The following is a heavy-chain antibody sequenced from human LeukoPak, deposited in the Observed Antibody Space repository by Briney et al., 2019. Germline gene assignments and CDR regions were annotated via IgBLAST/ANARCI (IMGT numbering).Heavy chain of an antibody. CDR2: ISSSSSYI. J-gene: IGHJ6*04. Sequence: PGGSLRLSCAASGFTFSSYSMNWVRQARGKGLEWVSSISSSSSYIYYADSVRGRFTISRDNAKNSLYLQMNSLRAEDTAVYYCARDPGYCSGGSCSHLYYYGMDVWGKGTTVTVSS. D-gene: IGHD2-15*01. V-gene: IGHV3-21*01. CDR3: ARDPGYCSGGSCSHLYYYGMDV. CDR1: GFTFSSYS.